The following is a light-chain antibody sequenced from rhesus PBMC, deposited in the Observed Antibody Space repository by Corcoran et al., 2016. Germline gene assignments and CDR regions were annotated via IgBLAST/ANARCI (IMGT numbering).Light chain of an antibody. CDR3: QQYYSYPFT. CDR1: QSFSSS. V-gene: IGKV1-46*01. Sequence: DIQMTQSPSSLSASVGDTVTITCRASQSFSSSLAWYQQKPGKAPKLLNDSASSLQSGVPSRFSGSKSGTDVTLTISSLQPEDIASYYYQQYYSYPFTFGPGTKLDIK. J-gene: IGKJ3*01. CDR2: SAS.